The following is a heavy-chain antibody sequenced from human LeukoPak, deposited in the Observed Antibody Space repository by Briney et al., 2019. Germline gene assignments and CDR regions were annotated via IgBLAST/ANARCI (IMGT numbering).Heavy chain of an antibody. J-gene: IGHJ3*02. Sequence: ASVKVSCKASGYTFTSYYMHWVRQAPGQGLEWMGIINPSGGSTSYAQKFQGRVTMTRDMSTSTVYMELSSLRSEDTAVYYCARVASGAYGYRGAFDIWGQGTMVTVSS. V-gene: IGHV1-46*01. D-gene: IGHD2-15*01. CDR2: INPSGGST. CDR1: GYTFTSYY. CDR3: ARVASGAYGYRGAFDI.